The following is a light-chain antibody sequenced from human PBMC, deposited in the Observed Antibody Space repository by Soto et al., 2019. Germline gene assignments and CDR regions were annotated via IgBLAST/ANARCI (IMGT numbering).Light chain of an antibody. CDR3: SSFAGSNNFPYV. V-gene: IGLV2-8*01. CDR1: SIEVCAYDY. CDR2: EIN. J-gene: IGLJ1*01. Sequence: QSALPQPPSASGSPGQSVTICCTGTSIEVCAYDYVSWYQQHPGKAPKLMIYEINKRPSGVPDRFSGSKSGNTASLTVSGLQAEDEADYYCSSFAGSNNFPYVFGTGTKVTVL.